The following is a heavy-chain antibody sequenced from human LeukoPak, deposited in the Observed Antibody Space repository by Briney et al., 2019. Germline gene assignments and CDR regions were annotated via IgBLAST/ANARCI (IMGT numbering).Heavy chain of an antibody. J-gene: IGHJ4*02. V-gene: IGHV3-23*01. Sequence: PGGSLRLSCAASGFTFSSYAMSWVSQAPGKGLEWVSAISGSGGSTYYADSVKGRFTIPRDNSKNTLYLQMNSLRAEDTAVYYCAKDASSYYDSSGTDYWGQGTLVTVSS. CDR1: GFTFSSYA. CDR3: AKDASSYYDSSGTDY. D-gene: IGHD3-22*01. CDR2: ISGSGGST.